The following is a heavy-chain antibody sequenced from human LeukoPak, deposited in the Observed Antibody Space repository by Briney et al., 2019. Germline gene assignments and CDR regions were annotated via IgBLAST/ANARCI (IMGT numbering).Heavy chain of an antibody. D-gene: IGHD6-6*01. Sequence: PEGSLRLSCAASGFTVSSNSMSWVRQAPGKGLEWVSGLSDAGVRIFYSDSVKGRFTISRDNSKNTLYLQMDSLRAEDTAVYYCANTHCDSSPIVWNFWGQGTLVTVSS. CDR1: GFTVSSNS. CDR3: ANTHCDSSPIVWNF. CDR2: SDAGVRI. V-gene: IGHV3-53*01. J-gene: IGHJ4*02.